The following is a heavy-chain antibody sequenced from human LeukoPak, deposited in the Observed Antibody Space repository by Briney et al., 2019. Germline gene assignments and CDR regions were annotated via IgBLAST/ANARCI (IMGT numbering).Heavy chain of an antibody. CDR1: GFTCDDYA. Sequence: GGSLRLSCAASGFTCDDYAMHWVRQAPGKGLEWVSLISGDGGSTYYADSVKGRFTISRDNSKNSLYLQMNSLRTEDTALYYCAKDIYSYGYDGMDVWGQGTKVTVSS. J-gene: IGHJ6*02. D-gene: IGHD5-18*01. CDR3: AKDIYSYGYDGMDV. CDR2: ISGDGGST. V-gene: IGHV3-43*02.